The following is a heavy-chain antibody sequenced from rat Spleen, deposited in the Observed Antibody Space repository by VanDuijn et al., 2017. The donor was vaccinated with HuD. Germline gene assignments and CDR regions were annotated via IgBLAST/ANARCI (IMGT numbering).Heavy chain of an antibody. Sequence: EVQLVESGGGLVQPGKSLKLSCVASGFNFNDYWMGWVRQAPGKGLEWIGEINKDSRTIKYNPSLKDKFTISRDNAQNTLYLQMSKLGSEDSGIYYCVRDDLGVNYWGQGVMVTVSS. J-gene: IGHJ2*01. CDR1: GFNFNDYW. D-gene: IGHD1-7*01. V-gene: IGHV4-2*01. CDR2: INKDSRTI. CDR3: VRDDLGVNY.